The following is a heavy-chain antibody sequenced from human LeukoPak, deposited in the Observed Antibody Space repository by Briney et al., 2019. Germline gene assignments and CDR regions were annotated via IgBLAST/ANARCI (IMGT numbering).Heavy chain of an antibody. Sequence: GGSLRLSCAASRFTFTKYSINWVRQAPGKGLEWVSSIWSSCSYIYYAGSVKGRFTISRDNAKNSLYLQMNSLRDEDTALYYCARDIESYHPEYWFDPWGRGTLVTVSS. CDR2: IWSSCSYI. CDR3: ARDIESYHPEYWFDP. CDR1: RFTFTKYS. V-gene: IGHV3-21*01. D-gene: IGHD2-2*01. J-gene: IGHJ5*02.